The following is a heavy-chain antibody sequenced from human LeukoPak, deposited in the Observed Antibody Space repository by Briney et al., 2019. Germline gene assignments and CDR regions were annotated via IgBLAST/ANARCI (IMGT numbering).Heavy chain of an antibody. CDR2: IYSRGKT. CDR3: AGNYYGSGSYYSEDRY. V-gene: IGHV4-61*02. J-gene: IGHJ4*02. Sequence: SETLSLTCTVSGGSLSSGGYYWSWIRQPAGKGLEWIGRIYSRGKTNYNPSLKSRVTISVDTSKKQFSLKLSSVTAADTAVYYCAGNYYGSGSYYSEDRYWGQGTLVTVSS. CDR1: GGSLSSGGYY. D-gene: IGHD3-10*01.